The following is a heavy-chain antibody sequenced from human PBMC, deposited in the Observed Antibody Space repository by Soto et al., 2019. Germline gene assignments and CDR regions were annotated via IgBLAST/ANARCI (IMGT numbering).Heavy chain of an antibody. V-gene: IGHV1-3*01. Sequence: QVQLVQSGAEVKKPGASVKVSCKASGYIFTNYALHWVRQAPGQSLEWMGWIDAGNGNTEYSQKFQGRATISRDTSASTAYMELSSLRSEDTAVFYCARDRTVQLERRGAPDYWGQGTLVTVSS. J-gene: IGHJ4*02. D-gene: IGHD1-1*01. CDR1: GYIFTNYA. CDR2: IDAGNGNT. CDR3: ARDRTVQLERRGAPDY.